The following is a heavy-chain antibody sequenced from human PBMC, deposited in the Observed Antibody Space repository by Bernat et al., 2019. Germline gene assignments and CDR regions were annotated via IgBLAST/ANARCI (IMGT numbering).Heavy chain of an antibody. CDR3: ARVSPVDDKGDFDI. V-gene: IGHV3-30*01. CDR1: GFTFSSYA. Sequence: QVQLVESGGGVVQPGRSLRLSCAASGFTFSSYAMHWVRQAPGKGLEWVAVISYDGSNKYYADSVKGRFTISRDNSKNTLYLQMNSLRAEDTAVYYCARVSPVDDKGDFDIWGQGTMVTVSS. D-gene: IGHD4-17*01. J-gene: IGHJ3*02. CDR2: ISYDGSNK.